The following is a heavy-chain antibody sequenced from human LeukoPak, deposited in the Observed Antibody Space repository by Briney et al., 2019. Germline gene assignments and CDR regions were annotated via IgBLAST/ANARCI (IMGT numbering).Heavy chain of an antibody. V-gene: IGHV3-21*01. J-gene: IGHJ4*02. Sequence: GGSLRLSCVGSGFTFSIYGMNWVRQAPGKGLEWVSGFSGSGRSTYYADSVKGRFTISRDNAKKSLYLQMNSLRAEDTAVYYCARDLAVAGQGADYWGREPWSPSPQ. D-gene: IGHD6-19*01. CDR1: GFTFSIYG. CDR2: FSGSGRST. CDR3: ARDLAVAGQGADY.